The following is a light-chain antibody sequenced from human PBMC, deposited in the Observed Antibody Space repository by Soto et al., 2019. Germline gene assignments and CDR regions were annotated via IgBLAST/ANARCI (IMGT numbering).Light chain of an antibody. V-gene: IGKV1-5*01. CDR3: QQYSTYQWT. Sequence: DIQMTQSPSTLSASVGDRVTITCRASQSISSWLAWYQQKPGKAPKVLIFDASSLESGVPSRFSGSGSATEFPLTISSLQPDDFATYYRQQYSTYQWTLGHGT. J-gene: IGKJ1*01. CDR1: QSISSW. CDR2: DAS.